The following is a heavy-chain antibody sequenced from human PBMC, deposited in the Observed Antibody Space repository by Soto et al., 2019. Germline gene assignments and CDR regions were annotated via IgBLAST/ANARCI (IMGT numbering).Heavy chain of an antibody. CDR1: GGSISSSNW. V-gene: IGHV4-4*02. CDR3: ASLMEYGDYDYYYCVDV. Sequence: SETLSLTCAVSGGSISSSNWWSWVRQPPGKRLAWVGEIYHSGSSNYHPSLNSRVAISVNKTKNQYSLKLRSVTAADTAGYYCASLMEYGDYDYYYCVDVWGQWTTVTVSS. D-gene: IGHD4-17*01. J-gene: IGHJ6*02. CDR2: IYHSGSS.